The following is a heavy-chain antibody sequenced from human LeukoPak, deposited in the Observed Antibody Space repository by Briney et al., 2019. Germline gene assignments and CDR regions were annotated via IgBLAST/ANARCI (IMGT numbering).Heavy chain of an antibody. CDR1: GGSFSGYY. D-gene: IGHD3-10*01. CDR2: IYSTENT. V-gene: IGHV4-59*10. J-gene: IGHJ5*02. Sequence: SETLSLTCAVYGGSFSGYYWSWIRQPAGKGLEWIGRIYSTENTKYNPSLQRRVTMSVDTSKNQFSLKMTSVTAADTAVYYCARGKFYGSGSNWFDPWGQGILVTVSS. CDR3: ARGKFYGSGSNWFDP.